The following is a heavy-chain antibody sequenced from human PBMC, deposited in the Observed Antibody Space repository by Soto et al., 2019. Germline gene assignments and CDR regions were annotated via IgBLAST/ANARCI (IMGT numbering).Heavy chain of an antibody. J-gene: IGHJ5*01. CDR1: GFSLSSIGMC. CDR3: ARSITRSGFFNWFDF. V-gene: IGHV2-70*01. D-gene: IGHD6-25*01. Sequence: VSGPTLVNPTQTLTLTCTFSGFSLSSIGMCVSWIRQPPGKALEWLALIDWDGDEYYSTSLETRLTISKDTSKNQVVLTMSNMDPVATATYYCARSITRSGFFNWFDFWGQGTLVTVSS. CDR2: IDWDGDE.